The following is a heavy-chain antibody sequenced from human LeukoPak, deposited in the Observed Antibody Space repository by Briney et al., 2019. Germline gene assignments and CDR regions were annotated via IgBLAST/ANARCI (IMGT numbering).Heavy chain of an antibody. D-gene: IGHD6-6*01. Sequence: SVKVSCKASGGTFSSYAISWVRQAPGQGLKWMGGIIPIFGTANYAQKFQGRVTITADESTSTAYMELSSLRSEDTAVYYCTRARPSSSRSLYYYYMDVWGRGTTVTVSS. CDR3: TRARPSSSRSLYYYYMDV. J-gene: IGHJ6*03. V-gene: IGHV1-69*13. CDR2: IIPIFGTA. CDR1: GGTFSSYA.